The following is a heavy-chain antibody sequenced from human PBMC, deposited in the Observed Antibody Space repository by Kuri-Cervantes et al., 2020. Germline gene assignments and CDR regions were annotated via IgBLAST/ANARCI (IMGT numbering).Heavy chain of an antibody. CDR1: GGSISSSSYY. V-gene: IGHV4-39*01. D-gene: IGHD2-15*01. Sequence: SETLSLTCTVSGGSISSSSYYWGWIRQPPGKGLEWIGSIYYSGSTYYNPSLKSRVTISVDTSKSQFSLKLSSVTAADTAVYYCARGYCSGGSCYRRGRYYFDYWGQGTLVTVSS. J-gene: IGHJ4*02. CDR3: ARGYCSGGSCYRRGRYYFDY. CDR2: IYYSGST.